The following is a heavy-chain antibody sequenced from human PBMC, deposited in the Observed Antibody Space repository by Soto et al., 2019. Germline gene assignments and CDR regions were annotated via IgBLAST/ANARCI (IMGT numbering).Heavy chain of an antibody. Sequence: ASVKVSCKASGYTFTSYDINWVRQATGQGLEWMGWMNPNSGNTGYAQKFQGRVTMTRNTSISTAYMELSSLRSEDTAVYYCASVPLEPGDYYYYMXVWGQGTTVTVSS. V-gene: IGHV1-8*01. CDR3: ASVPLEPGDYYYYMXV. J-gene: IGHJ6*03. CDR1: GYTFTSYD. CDR2: MNPNSGNT. D-gene: IGHD1-1*01.